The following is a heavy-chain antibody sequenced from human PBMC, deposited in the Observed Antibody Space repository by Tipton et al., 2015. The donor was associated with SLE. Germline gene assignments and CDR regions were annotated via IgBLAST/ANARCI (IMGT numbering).Heavy chain of an antibody. CDR2: IYYTGSP. Sequence: TLSLTCTVSGGSISSSSYYWGWIRQPPGKGLEWIGSIYYTGSPYYKPSLKSRVTISVDTSKNQFSLKLSSVTAADTAVYYCASHLWDLAYFDLWGRGTLVTVSS. J-gene: IGHJ2*01. D-gene: IGHD2/OR15-2a*01. V-gene: IGHV4-39*07. CDR3: ASHLWDLAYFDL. CDR1: GGSISSSSYY.